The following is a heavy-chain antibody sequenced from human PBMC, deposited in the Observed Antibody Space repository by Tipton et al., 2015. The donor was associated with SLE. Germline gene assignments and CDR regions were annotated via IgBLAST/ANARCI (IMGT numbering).Heavy chain of an antibody. CDR1: GGSISSGSYS. Sequence: TLSLTCTVSGGSISSGSYSWSWIRQPPGKGLEWIGYIYHSGSTYYNPSLESRVTISVDRSKNQFSLNLNSVTAADTAAYYCAREDYSNFYFDYWGQGTLVTVSS. CDR2: IYHSGST. J-gene: IGHJ4*02. V-gene: IGHV4-30-2*01. CDR3: AREDYSNFYFDY. D-gene: IGHD4-11*01.